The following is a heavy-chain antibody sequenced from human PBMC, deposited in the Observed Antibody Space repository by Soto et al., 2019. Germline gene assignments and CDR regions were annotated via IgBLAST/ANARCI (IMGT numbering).Heavy chain of an antibody. CDR2: INVGNGNT. V-gene: IGHV1-3*01. D-gene: IGHD2-21*01. Sequence: QVYLVQSRAEVKKPGASLKVSCKASGYTFTSSAMHWVRQAPGQVLDGMGRINVGNGNTEYSQKFQGRVTITRDTSASTAYMELSRLRSEDTAVYYCAREGDFCGGKCWTYYWVDPCGQGTVVTVSA. J-gene: IGHJ5*02. CDR3: AREGDFCGGKCWTYYWVDP. CDR1: GYTFTSSA.